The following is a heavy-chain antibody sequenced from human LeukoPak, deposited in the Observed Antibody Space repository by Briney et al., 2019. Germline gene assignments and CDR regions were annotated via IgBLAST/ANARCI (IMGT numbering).Heavy chain of an antibody. V-gene: IGHV4-59*13. D-gene: IGHD2/OR15-2a*01. J-gene: IGHJ5*02. CDR1: GGSNRRYH. CDR3: ARNIGWFDP. CDR2: MYYSGST. Sequence: NAWETLSLPCTVSGGSNRRYHWSCLPQPPGKALEEIGYMYYSGSTNYNPSLKSRVTISLDTYKNKFSLKVSSVTAADTAVYYCARNIGWFDPWGQGTLVTVSS.